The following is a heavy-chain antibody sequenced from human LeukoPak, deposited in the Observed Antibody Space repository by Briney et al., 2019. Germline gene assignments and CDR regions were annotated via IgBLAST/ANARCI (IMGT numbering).Heavy chain of an antibody. CDR2: ISGNGDIT. D-gene: IGHD5-12*01. CDR3: AKDDAWLRFLY. CDR1: GFIFSAYE. J-gene: IGHJ4*02. V-gene: IGHV3-23*01. Sequence: PGGSLRLSCTASGFIFSAYEMNWVRQAPGKGLEWVSGISGNGDITYYADSVKGRFTISRDNSKNTLYLQMNSLRAEDTAIYYCAKDDAWLRFLYWGQGTLVTVSS.